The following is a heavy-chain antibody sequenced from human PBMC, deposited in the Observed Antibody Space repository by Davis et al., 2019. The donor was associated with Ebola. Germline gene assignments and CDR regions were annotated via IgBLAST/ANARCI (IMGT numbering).Heavy chain of an antibody. Sequence: PSETLSLTCTVSGGSISSGGYYWSWIRQHPGKGLEWIGYIYYSGSTYYNPSLKSRVTISVETSKNQFSLKLSSVTAADTAVYYCARDRYYYDSSGSIKTPLYYFDYWGQGTLVTVSS. CDR2: IYYSGST. J-gene: IGHJ4*02. D-gene: IGHD3-22*01. CDR3: ARDRYYYDSSGSIKTPLYYFDY. V-gene: IGHV4-31*03. CDR1: GGSISSGGYY.